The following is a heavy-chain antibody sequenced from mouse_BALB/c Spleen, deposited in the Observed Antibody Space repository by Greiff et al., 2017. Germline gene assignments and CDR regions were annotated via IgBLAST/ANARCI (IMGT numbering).Heavy chain of an antibody. D-gene: IGHD1-2*01. Sequence: VQLQQSGPELVKPGASVKMSCKASGYTFTSYVMHWVKQKPGQGLEWIGYINPYNDGTKYNEKFKGKATLTSDKSSSTAYMELSSLTSEDSAVFYCASCITTATSYAMDYWGQGTSVTVSS. CDR3: ASCITTATSYAMDY. J-gene: IGHJ4*01. V-gene: IGHV1-14*01. CDR2: INPYNDGT. CDR1: GYTFTSYV.